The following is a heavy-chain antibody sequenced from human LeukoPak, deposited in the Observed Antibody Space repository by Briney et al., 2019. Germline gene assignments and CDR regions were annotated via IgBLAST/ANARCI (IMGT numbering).Heavy chain of an antibody. D-gene: IGHD4-11*01. V-gene: IGHV1-8*01. CDR3: ARGYYSNIANWVY. J-gene: IGHJ4*02. CDR1: GYTFTSYD. Sequence: ASVKVSCKASGYTFTSYDINWVRQSTGQGLEWMGWMNPNSGNTGYAQKFQGRVTMTRNTSISTAYMELSSLRSEDTAVYYCARGYYSNIANWVYWGQGTLVTVSS. CDR2: MNPNSGNT.